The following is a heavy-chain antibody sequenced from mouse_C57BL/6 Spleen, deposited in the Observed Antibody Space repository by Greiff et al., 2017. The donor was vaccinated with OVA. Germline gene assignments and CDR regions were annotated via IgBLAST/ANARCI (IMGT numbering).Heavy chain of an antibody. Sequence: VQLQQSGAELVKPGASVKLSCKASGYTFTSYWMHWVKQRPGQGLEWIGEIDPSDSYTNYNQKFKGKATLTVDTSSSTAYMQLSGLTSEGSAVYYGAREIDSSYGRFAYWGQGTLVTVSA. CDR2: IDPSDSYT. CDR1: GYTFTSYW. CDR3: AREIDSSYGRFAY. V-gene: IGHV1-50*01. D-gene: IGHD1-1*01. J-gene: IGHJ3*01.